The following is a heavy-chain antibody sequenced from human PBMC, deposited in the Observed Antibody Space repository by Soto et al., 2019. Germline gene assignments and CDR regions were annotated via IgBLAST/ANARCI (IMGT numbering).Heavy chain of an antibody. CDR3: AGDSYSGYIDY. J-gene: IGHJ4*02. CDR2: INPKDGDT. CDR1: GYTFTAYS. D-gene: IGHD1-26*01. Sequence: ASVKVSCKASGYTFTAYSIHWLRQAPGPGLEWMGWINPKDGDTNYAQKFQDRVTMTSDTSISTVSMDLSRLTSDDTAVYFCAGDSYSGYIDYWGQGTLVTVSS. V-gene: IGHV1-2*02.